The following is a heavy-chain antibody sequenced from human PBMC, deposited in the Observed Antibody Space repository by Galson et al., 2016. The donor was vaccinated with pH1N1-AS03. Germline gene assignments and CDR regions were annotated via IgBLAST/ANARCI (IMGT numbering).Heavy chain of an antibody. CDR2: ISAYNGNT. J-gene: IGHJ4*02. Sequence: SVKVSCKASGYTFTSYGISWVRQAPGQGLEWMGWISAYNGNTNYAQKLQGRVTMTTDTSTSTAYMELRSLRYDDTAVYYCARVQYQLLPSDYWGQGTLVTVSS. D-gene: IGHD2-2*01. CDR3: ARVQYQLLPSDY. CDR1: GYTFTSYG. V-gene: IGHV1-18*01.